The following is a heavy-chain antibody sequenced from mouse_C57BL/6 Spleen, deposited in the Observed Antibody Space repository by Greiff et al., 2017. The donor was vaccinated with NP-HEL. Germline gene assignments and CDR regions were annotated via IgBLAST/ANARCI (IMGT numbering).Heavy chain of an antibody. D-gene: IGHD1-1*01. Sequence: EVKLVESGGGLVKPGGSLKLSCAASGFTFSSYTMSWVRQTPEKRLEWVATISGGGGNTYYPDSVKGRFTISRDNAKNTLYLQMSSLRSEDTALYYCARQYTSYYFDYWGQGTTLTVSS. CDR1: GFTFSSYT. J-gene: IGHJ2*01. V-gene: IGHV5-9*01. CDR3: ARQYTSYYFDY. CDR2: ISGGGGNT.